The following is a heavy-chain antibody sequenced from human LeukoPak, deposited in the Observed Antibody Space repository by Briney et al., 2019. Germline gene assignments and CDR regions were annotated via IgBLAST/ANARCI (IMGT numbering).Heavy chain of an antibody. Sequence: SETLSLTCTVSGGSVSSGRYYWSWIRQPPGKGLEWIGYIYYSGSTNYNPSLKSRVTISVYTSKNQFSLKLSSVPAADTAVYYCASLLTGYLGNWFDPWGQGTLVTVSS. D-gene: IGHD3-9*01. V-gene: IGHV4-61*01. J-gene: IGHJ5*02. CDR2: IYYSGST. CDR3: ASLLTGYLGNWFDP. CDR1: GGSVSSGRYY.